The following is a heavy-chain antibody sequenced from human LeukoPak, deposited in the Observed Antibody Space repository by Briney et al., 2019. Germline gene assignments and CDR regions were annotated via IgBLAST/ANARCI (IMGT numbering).Heavy chain of an antibody. D-gene: IGHD3-22*01. CDR3: AKDDDSSGPGAFEI. Sequence: GGSLRLSCAASGFTLSSYGMSWVRQPPGRGLEGVSGISGSGGRTYYADSVKGRFPISRANSKNTVYLQMNSRKAEDTAVYYCAKDDDSSGPGAFEICGQGGMGTVSS. V-gene: IGHV3-23*01. CDR2: ISGSGGRT. CDR1: GFTLSSYG. J-gene: IGHJ3*02.